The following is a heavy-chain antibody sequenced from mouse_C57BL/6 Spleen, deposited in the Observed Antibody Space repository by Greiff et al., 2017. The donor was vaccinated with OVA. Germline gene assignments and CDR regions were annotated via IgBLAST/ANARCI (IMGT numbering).Heavy chain of an antibody. J-gene: IGHJ2*01. CDR1: GYTFTDYY. CDR3: AISYDYDPGVFDY. V-gene: IGHV1-26*01. Sequence: EVQLQQSGPELVKPGASVKLSCKASGYTFTDYYMNWVKQSHGKSLEWIGDINPNNGGTSYNQKFKGKATLTVDKSSRTAYMELRSLTSEDSAVYYCAISYDYDPGVFDYWGQGTTLTVSS. D-gene: IGHD2-4*01. CDR2: INPNNGGT.